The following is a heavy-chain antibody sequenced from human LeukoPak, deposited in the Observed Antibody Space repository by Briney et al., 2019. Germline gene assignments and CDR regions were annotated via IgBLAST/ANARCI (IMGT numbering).Heavy chain of an antibody. D-gene: IGHD2-2*01. Sequence: SQTLSLTCTASGGSISSYYWSWIRQPAGKGLEWIGRIYTSGSTNYNPSLKSRVTMSVDTSKNQFSLKLSSVTAADTAVYYCARGPGVVVPAARYSSRRRYFDYWGQGTLVTVSS. V-gene: IGHV4-4*07. CDR3: ARGPGVVVPAARYSSRRRYFDY. CDR1: GGSISSYY. CDR2: IYTSGST. J-gene: IGHJ4*02.